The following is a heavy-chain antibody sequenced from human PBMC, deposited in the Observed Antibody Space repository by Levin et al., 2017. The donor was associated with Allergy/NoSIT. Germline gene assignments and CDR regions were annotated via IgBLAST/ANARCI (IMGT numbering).Heavy chain of an antibody. CDR2: IYHSGST. CDR3: ARSVYSNSPDYGMDV. J-gene: IGHJ6*02. CDR1: GFSISSGYY. V-gene: IGHV4-38-2*01. D-gene: IGHD6-13*01. Sequence: SETLSLTCAVSGFSISSGYYWGWIRQPPGKGLEWIGSIYHSGSTYNSPSLKSRVTISVDTSKNQFSLKLSSVTAADTAIYYCARSVYSNSPDYGMDVGGQGTTVTVSS.